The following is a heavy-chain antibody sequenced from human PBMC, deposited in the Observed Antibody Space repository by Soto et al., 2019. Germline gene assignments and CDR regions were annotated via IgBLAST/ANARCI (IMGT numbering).Heavy chain of an antibody. D-gene: IGHD3-9*01. CDR3: AIANYDILTGQGANWFDP. Sequence: PSETLSLTCTVSGGSISSYYWSWIRQPPGKGLEWIGYIYYSGSTNYNPSLKSRVTISVDTSKNQFSLKLSSVTAADTAVYYCAIANYDILTGQGANWFDPWGQGTLVTVS. J-gene: IGHJ5*02. CDR1: GGSISSYY. V-gene: IGHV4-59*01. CDR2: IYYSGST.